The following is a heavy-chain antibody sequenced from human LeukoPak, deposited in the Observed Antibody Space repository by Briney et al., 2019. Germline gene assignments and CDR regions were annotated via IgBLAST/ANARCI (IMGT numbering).Heavy chain of an antibody. V-gene: IGHV4-61*02. CDR1: GGSISSGSYY. D-gene: IGHD1-26*01. Sequence: TLSLTCTVSGGSISSGSYYWSWIRQPAGKGLEWIGRIYTSGSTNYNPSLKSRVTISVDKSKNQFSLTLSSVTAADTAVYYCATWSGSYSGYWGQGTLVTVSS. J-gene: IGHJ4*02. CDR3: ATWSGSYSGY. CDR2: IYTSGST.